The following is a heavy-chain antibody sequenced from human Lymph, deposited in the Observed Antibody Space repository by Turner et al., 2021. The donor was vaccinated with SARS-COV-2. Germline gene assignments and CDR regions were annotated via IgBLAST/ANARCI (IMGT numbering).Heavy chain of an antibody. Sequence: VRRCEPGGGLIQPGGSLNLSCAASGIIVSRNYMNWFRQAPGKGLEWVSVIYRGGITYYSDSVKGRSTISRDNSKNTLYLEMNSLRVEDTAVYYGARDLGTYGMDVWGQGTTVTVSS. V-gene: IGHV3-53*01. CDR3: ARDLGTYGMDV. J-gene: IGHJ6*02. CDR1: GIIVSRNY. D-gene: IGHD6-13*01. CDR2: IYRGGIT.